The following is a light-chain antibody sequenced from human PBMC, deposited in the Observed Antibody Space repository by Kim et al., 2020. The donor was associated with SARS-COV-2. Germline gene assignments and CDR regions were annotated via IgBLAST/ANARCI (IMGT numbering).Light chain of an antibody. V-gene: IGKV3-20*01. CDR1: QSVSSSY. CDR2: GAS. CDR3: QQCGNSLWT. J-gene: IGKJ1*01. Sequence: SPGERATLSCRASQSVSSSYLAWYQQKSGQPPRLLIYGASSRATGIPDRFSGSGSGTDFTLTISRLEPEDFAVYYCQQCGNSLWTFGQGTKVDIK.